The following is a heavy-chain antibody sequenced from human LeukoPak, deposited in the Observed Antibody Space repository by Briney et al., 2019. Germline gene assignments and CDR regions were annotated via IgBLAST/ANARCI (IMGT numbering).Heavy chain of an antibody. D-gene: IGHD1-26*01. CDR3: ASRTLIIVGATSRFRFDP. CDR1: GYSTSSGYY. J-gene: IGHJ5*02. V-gene: IGHV4-38-2*02. Sequence: SETLSLTCTVSGYSTSSGYYWSWIRQPPGKGLEWIGEINHSGSTNYNPSLKSRVTISVDTSKNQFSLKLSSVAAADTAVYYCASRTLIIVGATSRFRFDPWGQGTLVTVSS. CDR2: INHSGST.